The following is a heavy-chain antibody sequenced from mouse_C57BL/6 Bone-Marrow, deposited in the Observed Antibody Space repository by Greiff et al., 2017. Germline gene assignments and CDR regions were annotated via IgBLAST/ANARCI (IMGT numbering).Heavy chain of an antibody. D-gene: IGHD1-1*01. CDR3: ARRDYYGSSSYYYAMDY. V-gene: IGHV1-72*01. J-gene: IGHJ4*01. CDR1: GYTFTSYW. Sequence: QVQLKQPGAELVKPGASVKLSCKASGYTFTSYWMHWVKQRPGRGLEWIGRIDPNSGGTKYNEKFKSKATLTVDKPSSTAYMQLSSLTSEDSAVYYCARRDYYGSSSYYYAMDYWGQGTSVTVSS. CDR2: IDPNSGGT.